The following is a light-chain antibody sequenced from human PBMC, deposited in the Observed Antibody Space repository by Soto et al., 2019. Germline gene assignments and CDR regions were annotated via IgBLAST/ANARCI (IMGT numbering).Light chain of an antibody. J-gene: IGKJ1*01. V-gene: IGKV3-20*01. Sequence: EIVLTRSPGTLSLSPGERATLSCRASQSVSSNYLAWYQQKPGQAPRLLIYGASNRATGIPDRFSGSGSGTDFTLTISRLEPEDFAVYYCQQYGSSGTFGQGTKVEIK. CDR2: GAS. CDR1: QSVSSNY. CDR3: QQYGSSGT.